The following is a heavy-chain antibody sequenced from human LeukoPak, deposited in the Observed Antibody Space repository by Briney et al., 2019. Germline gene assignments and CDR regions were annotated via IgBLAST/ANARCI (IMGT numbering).Heavy chain of an antibody. CDR3: ARAGRYNWNED. V-gene: IGHV3-20*01. CDR2: INWNGGST. CDR1: GFTFDDYG. D-gene: IGHD7-27*01. Sequence: PGGSLRLSCAASGFTFDDYGMSWVRQAPGKGLEWVSGINWNGGSTGYADSVEGRFTISRDNAKNSLYLQMNSLRAEDTALYHCARAGRYNWNEDWGQGTLVTVSS. J-gene: IGHJ5*02.